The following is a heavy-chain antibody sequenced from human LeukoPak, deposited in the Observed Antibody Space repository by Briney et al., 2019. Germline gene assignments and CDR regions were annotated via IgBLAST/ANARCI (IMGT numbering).Heavy chain of an antibody. Sequence: KPSETLSLTCTVSGDSISSYYWSWIRQPPGKGLEWIGYIYYSGSTNYDPSLTNYNPSLNSRVTISVDTSKNQFSLKVSSVTAADTAVYYCARGGIPYYFDYWGQGTLVTVSS. V-gene: IGHV4-59*01. CDR2: IYYSGSTNYDPSLT. CDR1: GDSISSYY. J-gene: IGHJ4*02. D-gene: IGHD3-16*01. CDR3: ARGGIPYYFDY.